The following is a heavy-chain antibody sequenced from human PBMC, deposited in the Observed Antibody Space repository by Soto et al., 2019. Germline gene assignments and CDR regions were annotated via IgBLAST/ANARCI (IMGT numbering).Heavy chain of an antibody. CDR1: GFTFSSYA. J-gene: IGHJ6*02. V-gene: IGHV3-23*01. Sequence: GGSLRLSCAASGFTFSSYAMSWVRQAPGKGLEWVSAISGSGGSTYYADSVKGRFTISRDNSKNTLYLQMNSLRAEDTAVYYCATGGVPAVPYYYYYYGMDVWGQGTTVTVSS. CDR3: ATGGVPAVPYYYYYYGMDV. CDR2: ISGSGGST. D-gene: IGHD2-2*01.